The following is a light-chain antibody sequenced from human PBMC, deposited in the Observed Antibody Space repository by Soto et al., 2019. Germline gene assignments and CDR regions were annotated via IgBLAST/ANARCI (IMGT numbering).Light chain of an antibody. Sequence: QSVLTQPPSVSAAPGQKVTISCSGSISNIGNNYVSWYQQHPDRAPKLMIYEGIKRPPAVSNRFSASKSGNTASLTISGLQAEDEADYYCCSYVSGGTYVFGAGTQLTVL. V-gene: IGLV2-23*01. CDR1: ISNIGNNY. J-gene: IGLJ1*01. CDR2: EGI. CDR3: CSYVSGGTYV.